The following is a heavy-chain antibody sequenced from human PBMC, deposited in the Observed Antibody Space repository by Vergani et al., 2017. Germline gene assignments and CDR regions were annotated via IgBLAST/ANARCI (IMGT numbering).Heavy chain of an antibody. J-gene: IGHJ4*02. CDR3: AKDGVVLWFGEYQSDY. CDR1: GFTFNNYK. V-gene: IGHV3-23*04. Sequence: EVQLVESGGDLVQPGGSLRLSCEVSGFTFNNYKMKWVRQAPGKGLEWVSAISGSGGSTYYADSVKGRFTISRDNSKNTLYLQMNSLRAEDTAVYYCAKDGVVLWFGEYQSDYWGQGTLVTVSS. CDR2: ISGSGGST. D-gene: IGHD3-10*01.